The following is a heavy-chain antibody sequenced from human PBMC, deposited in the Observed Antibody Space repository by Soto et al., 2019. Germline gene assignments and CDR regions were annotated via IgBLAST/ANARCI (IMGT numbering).Heavy chain of an antibody. D-gene: IGHD6-13*01. CDR3: ARGSSSSYSPFDY. V-gene: IGHV1-46*03. J-gene: IGHJ4*02. CDR2: VHPSGGGT. Sequence: ASVKVSCKASGYTFTSYNMHWVRQAPGLGLEWMGIVHPSGGGTTYAQKFQGRVTMTRGTSTGTVYMELSSLRSEDTAMYYCARGSSSSYSPFDYWGQGALVTVSS. CDR1: GYTFTSYN.